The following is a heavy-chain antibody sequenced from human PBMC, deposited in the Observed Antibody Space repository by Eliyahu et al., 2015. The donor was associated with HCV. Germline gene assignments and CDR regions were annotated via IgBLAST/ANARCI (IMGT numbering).Heavy chain of an antibody. J-gene: IGHJ3*02. V-gene: IGHV3-21*01. CDR1: GFTFSSYS. CDR2: ISSSSSYI. D-gene: IGHD3-10*01. Sequence: EVQLVESGGGLVKPGGSLRLSCAASGFTFSSYSMNWVRQAPGKGLEWVSSISSSSSYIYYGDSVKGRFTISRDNAKNSLYLQMNSLRAEDTAVYYCAREEITMVRGVSYGAFDIWGQGTMVTVSS. CDR3: AREEITMVRGVSYGAFDI.